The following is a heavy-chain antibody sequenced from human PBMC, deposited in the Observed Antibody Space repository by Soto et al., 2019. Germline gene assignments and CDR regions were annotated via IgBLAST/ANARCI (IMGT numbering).Heavy chain of an antibody. CDR3: ARGTGTKSDRCLFDY. CDR2: ISIYNGNT. D-gene: IGHD1-1*01. CDR1: GYTFSNYG. Sequence: QVQLVQSGPEVKKPGASVKVSCKASGYTFSNYGINWVRQAPGQGLEWMGWISIYNGNTNYAQKVQGRVTMTTDTSTTTVYMELRSLRSDDTAVYYCARGTGTKSDRCLFDYWGQGTLVTVSS. V-gene: IGHV1-18*01. J-gene: IGHJ4*02.